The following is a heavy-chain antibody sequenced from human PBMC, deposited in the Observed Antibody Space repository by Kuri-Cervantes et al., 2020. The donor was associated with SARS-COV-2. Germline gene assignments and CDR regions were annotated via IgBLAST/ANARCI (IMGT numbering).Heavy chain of an antibody. CDR1: GFTFSSYG. V-gene: IGHV3-30*18. Sequence: GGSLRLSCAASGFTFSSYGMHWVRQAPGKGLEWVAVISYDGSNKYYADSVKGRFTISRDNSKNTLYLQMNSLRAEDTAVYYCAKPQRITIFGVVIMADAFDIWAKGQWSPSPQ. CDR2: ISYDGSNK. CDR3: AKPQRITIFGVVIMADAFDI. J-gene: IGHJ3*02. D-gene: IGHD3-3*01.